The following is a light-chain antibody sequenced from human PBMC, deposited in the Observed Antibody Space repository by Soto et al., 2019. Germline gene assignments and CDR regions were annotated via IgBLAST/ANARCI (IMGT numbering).Light chain of an antibody. J-gene: IGKJ5*01. V-gene: IGKV3-15*01. CDR1: QSVSNN. Sequence: EILVTQSPATLSVSPGERATLSCRASQSVSNNYLAWYQQKPGQAPRLLIYDTSTRATGIPARFSGSGSGTEFTLTISSLQSEDFAVYYCQQYSNWPPITFGQGTRLEIK. CDR3: QQYSNWPPIT. CDR2: DTS.